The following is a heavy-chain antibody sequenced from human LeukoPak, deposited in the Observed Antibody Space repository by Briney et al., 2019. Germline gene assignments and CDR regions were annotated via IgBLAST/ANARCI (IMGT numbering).Heavy chain of an antibody. J-gene: IGHJ3*02. Sequence: GGSLRPSCAASGFTFSSYSMNWVRQAPGKGLEWVSSISSSSSYIYYADSVKGRFTISRDNAKNSLYLQMNSLRAEDTAVYYCARDKIITIFGVADDAFDIWGQGTMVTVSS. CDR1: GFTFSSYS. V-gene: IGHV3-21*01. CDR2: ISSSSSYI. CDR3: ARDKIITIFGVADDAFDI. D-gene: IGHD3-3*01.